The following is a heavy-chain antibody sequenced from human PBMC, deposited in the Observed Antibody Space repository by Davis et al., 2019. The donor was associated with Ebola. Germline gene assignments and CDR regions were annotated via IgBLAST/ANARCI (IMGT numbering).Heavy chain of an antibody. Sequence: PSETLSLTCTVSGGSISSYYWSWIRQPPGKGLEWIGYIYYSGSTNYNPSLKSRVTISIDKSKNQFSLNLNSVTAADTAVYYCAKRTPAPQWGQGTLVTVSS. CDR1: GGSISSYY. D-gene: IGHD2-2*01. CDR3: AKRTPAPQ. CDR2: IYYSGST. J-gene: IGHJ4*02. V-gene: IGHV4-59*12.